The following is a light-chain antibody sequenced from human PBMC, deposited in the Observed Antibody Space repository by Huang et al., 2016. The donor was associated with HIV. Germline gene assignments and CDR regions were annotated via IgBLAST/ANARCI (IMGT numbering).Light chain of an antibody. CDR2: GAS. CDR3: LQYDRSPLT. V-gene: IGKV3-20*01. Sequence: EIVLTQSPGTLSLSPGATATFSCRASQSLRDTDIAWYQQRPGQAPRLLIYGASSRATGIPDRFSGSGSGTDFTLTINRLEPQDVAVYFCLQYDRSPLTFGGGTKVEL. J-gene: IGKJ4*01. CDR1: QSLRDTD.